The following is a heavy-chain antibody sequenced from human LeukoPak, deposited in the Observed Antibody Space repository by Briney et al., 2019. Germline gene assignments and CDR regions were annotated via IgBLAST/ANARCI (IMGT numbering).Heavy chain of an antibody. CDR3: ARVLCGGDCYWATYFDY. CDR1: GFTFSDYY. J-gene: IGHJ4*02. D-gene: IGHD2-21*02. Sequence: PGGSLRLSCAASGFTFSDYYMTWIRQAPGKGLEWVSYISSSGSTIYYADSVKGRFTISRDNAKNSLYLQMNSLRAEDTAVYYCARVLCGGDCYWATYFDYWGQGTLVTVSS. V-gene: IGHV3-11*04. CDR2: ISSSGSTI.